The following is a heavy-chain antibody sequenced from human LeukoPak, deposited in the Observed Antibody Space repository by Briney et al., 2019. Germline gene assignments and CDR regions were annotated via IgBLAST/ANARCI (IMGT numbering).Heavy chain of an antibody. J-gene: IGHJ4*02. CDR1: GFTFRSYA. CDR3: AKDRTFDWLPNDY. D-gene: IGHD3-9*01. Sequence: PGGSLRLSCAASGFTFRSYAMSWVRQPPGKGLEWVSGISGSGGRTYYADSAKGRFTISRDNSKNTLSLQMNSLRAEDTAVYYCAKDRTFDWLPNDYWGQGTLVTVSS. V-gene: IGHV3-23*01. CDR2: ISGSGGRT.